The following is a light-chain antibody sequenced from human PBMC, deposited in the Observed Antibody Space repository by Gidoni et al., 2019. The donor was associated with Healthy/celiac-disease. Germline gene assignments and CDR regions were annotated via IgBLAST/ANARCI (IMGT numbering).Light chain of an antibody. CDR1: SLRSYY. Sequence: SSELTKDPAVSVALGQTVRITCQGDSLRSYYASWYQQKPGQAPVIVIYGKNNRPSGIPDRFSGSSSGNTASLTITGAQAEDEADYYCNSRDSSGNHLVFGGGTKLTV. CDR2: GKN. V-gene: IGLV3-19*01. CDR3: NSRDSSGNHLV. J-gene: IGLJ2*01.